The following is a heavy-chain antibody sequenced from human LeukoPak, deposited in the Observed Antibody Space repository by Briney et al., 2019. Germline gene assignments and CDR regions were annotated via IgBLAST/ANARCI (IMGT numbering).Heavy chain of an antibody. V-gene: IGHV4-59*01. CDR3: ARDFGAKGFDY. J-gene: IGHJ4*02. CDR1: GGSISSYY. Sequence: SETLSLTCPASGGSISSYYWSWIRQPPGKGLEWIGYIYYSGSTNYNPSLKSRVTISVDTSKNQFSLKLSSVTAADTAVYYCARDFGAKGFDYWGQGTLVTVSS. D-gene: IGHD3-10*01. CDR2: IYYSGST.